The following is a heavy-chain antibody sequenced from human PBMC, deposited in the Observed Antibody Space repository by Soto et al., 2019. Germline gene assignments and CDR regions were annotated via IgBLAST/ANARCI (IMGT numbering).Heavy chain of an antibody. V-gene: IGHV4-30-2*01. CDR3: ARMRFSTRYCSSTSCIDFDY. D-gene: IGHD2-2*01. CDR2: IYHSGSI. CDR1: GGSISSGGYS. Sequence: SETLSLTCTVSGGSISSGGYSWSWIRQPPGKGLEWIGYIYHSGSIYYNPSLKSRVTISVDRSKNQFSLKLSSVTASDTVVYFCARMRFSTRYCSSTSCIDFDYWGQGTLVTVSS. J-gene: IGHJ4*02.